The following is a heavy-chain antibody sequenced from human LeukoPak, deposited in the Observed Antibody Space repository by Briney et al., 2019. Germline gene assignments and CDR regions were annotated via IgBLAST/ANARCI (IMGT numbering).Heavy chain of an antibody. Sequence: ASGKVSCKASGYTFTGYYMHWVRQAPGQGLESMGWINPNSGGTNYAQKFQGRVTMTRDTSISTAYMELSRLRSDDTAVYYCARGSMVRGVPLSDYWGQGTLVTVSS. J-gene: IGHJ4*02. CDR3: ARGSMVRGVPLSDY. CDR2: INPNSGGT. D-gene: IGHD3-10*01. CDR1: GYTFTGYY. V-gene: IGHV1-2*02.